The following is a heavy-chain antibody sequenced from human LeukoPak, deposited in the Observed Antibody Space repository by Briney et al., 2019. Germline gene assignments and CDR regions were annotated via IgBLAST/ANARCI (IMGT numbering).Heavy chain of an antibody. J-gene: IGHJ4*02. V-gene: IGHV3-66*01. CDR1: GFTVSSIY. CDR2: IYTDGNT. D-gene: IGHD1-26*01. CDR3: ARESLSHGTYWPYYFDY. Sequence: GGSLRLSCAASGFTVSSIYMSWVRQAPGKGLEWVSVIYTDGNTYYADSVKDRFTISRDNSKNTLYFQMNSLRAEDTAVYYCARESLSHGTYWPYYFDYWSQGTPVTVSS.